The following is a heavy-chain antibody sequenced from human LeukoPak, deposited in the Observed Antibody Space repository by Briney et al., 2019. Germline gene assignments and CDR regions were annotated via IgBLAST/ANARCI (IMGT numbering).Heavy chain of an antibody. Sequence: ASVKVSCKASGYSFTYYGIRWVRQAPGQGLEWMGWISAYNGNTNYAQKFQGRVTMTTETSTSTAYMELRSLRSDDTAVYYCAREGDSGSYYGVYFDYWGQGTLVTVSS. CDR3: AREGDSGSYYGVYFDY. CDR2: ISAYNGNT. J-gene: IGHJ4*02. D-gene: IGHD1-26*01. CDR1: GYSFTYYG. V-gene: IGHV1-18*01.